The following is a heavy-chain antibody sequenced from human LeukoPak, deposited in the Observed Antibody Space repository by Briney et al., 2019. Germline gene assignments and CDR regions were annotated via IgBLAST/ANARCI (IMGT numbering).Heavy chain of an antibody. CDR1: GASISSSTYH. D-gene: IGHD3-10*01. CDR2: IYYRGRT. CDR3: ARDYSHYYGSGSYSYAFDI. J-gene: IGHJ3*02. V-gene: IGHV4-39*07. Sequence: PSETLSLTCNVSGASISSSTYHWGWIRQPPGKGLEWIASIYYRGRTYYNPSLKSRVTISVDTSKNQFSLKLSSVTAADTAVYYCARDYSHYYGSGSYSYAFDIWGQGTMVTVSS.